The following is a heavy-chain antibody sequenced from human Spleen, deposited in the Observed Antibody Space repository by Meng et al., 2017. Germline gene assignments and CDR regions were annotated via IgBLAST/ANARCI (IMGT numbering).Heavy chain of an antibody. Sequence: SETLSLTCTVSGYSISSGYYWGWIRQPPGKGLEWIGSIYHSGSTYYNPSLKSRVTISVDTSKNQFSLKLSSVTAADTAVYYCARDKDSSGKEVGAFGIWGQGTMVTVSS. J-gene: IGHJ3*02. CDR1: GYSISSGYY. CDR2: IYHSGST. D-gene: IGHD6-19*01. CDR3: ARDKDSSGKEVGAFGI. V-gene: IGHV4-38-2*02.